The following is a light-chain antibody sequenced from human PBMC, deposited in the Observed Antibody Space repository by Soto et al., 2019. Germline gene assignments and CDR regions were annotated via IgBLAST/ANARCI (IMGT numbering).Light chain of an antibody. V-gene: IGKV1-39*01. CDR3: QQIYNIPRT. Sequence: DIQLTQSPSSLSASVGDRVTITCRASQSINNYLNWYQQKPGKAPKLLISAASSLQSGVPSRFSGRGSGADFTLTISTLHPDDFATSLCQQIYNIPRTFGPGTKVDI. J-gene: IGKJ2*02. CDR2: AAS. CDR1: QSINNY.